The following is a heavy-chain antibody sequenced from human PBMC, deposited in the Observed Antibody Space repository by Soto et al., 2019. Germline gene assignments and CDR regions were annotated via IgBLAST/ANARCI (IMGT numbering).Heavy chain of an antibody. CDR3: ERDRTGEDRGGWLDP. D-gene: IGHD3-10*01. V-gene: IGHV3-30-3*01. CDR2: ISYDETYK. CDR1: GFSFSDYA. Sequence: PGGSLRLSCAASGFSFSDYAIHWVRQAPGKGLEWVAAISYDETYKYYADSVKGRFTISRDYSKNTVSLHMNSLRSADTAVFFCERDRTGEDRGGWLDPWGQGTLVTVCS. J-gene: IGHJ5*02.